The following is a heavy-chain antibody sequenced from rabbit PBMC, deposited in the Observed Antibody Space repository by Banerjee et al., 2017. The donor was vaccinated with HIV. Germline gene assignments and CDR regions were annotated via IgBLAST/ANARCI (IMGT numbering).Heavy chain of an antibody. CDR2: IYDGST. CDR1: GLDFSSSYW. Sequence: GESGGGLVKPEGSLTLTCTASGLDFSSSYWICWVRQAPGKGLEWIACIYDGSTYYASWAKGRFTISKTSSTTVTLQMTSLTAADTAAYFCARDGYSRGWGIILYYFNLWGPGTLVTVS. V-gene: IGHV1S45*01. J-gene: IGHJ4*01. CDR3: ARDGYSRGWGIILYYFNL. D-gene: IGHD4-1*01.